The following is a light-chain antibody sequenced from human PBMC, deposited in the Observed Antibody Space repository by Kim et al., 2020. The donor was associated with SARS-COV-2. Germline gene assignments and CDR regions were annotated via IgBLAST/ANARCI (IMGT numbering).Light chain of an antibody. J-gene: IGKJ1*01. CDR1: QSVNTW. CDR2: KAS. V-gene: IGKV1-5*03. Sequence: DIQMTQSPSTLSASVGDRVTISCRASQSVNTWLAWYQQKPGKAPKLLIYKASILEAGVPSRFSGSGSGTEFTLTISSLQPDDFATYHCKQYNTYWTFGQGTKVDIK. CDR3: KQYNTYWT.